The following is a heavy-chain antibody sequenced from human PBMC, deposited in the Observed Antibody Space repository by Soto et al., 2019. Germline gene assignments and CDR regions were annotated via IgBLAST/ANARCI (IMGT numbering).Heavy chain of an antibody. D-gene: IGHD6-13*01. CDR2: ISHTGTT. V-gene: IGHV4-4*02. CDR1: GDSISGSQW. Sequence: PSETLSLTCAVSGDSISGSQWWSWVRLPPGKGLEWIGEISHTGTTNYNPSLKSRVTMSVDKPKNQFSLNLTSVTAADTAVYYCARVGSSSPDSIYDFIFDYWGQGTLVTVSS. J-gene: IGHJ4*02. CDR3: ARVGSSSPDSIYDFIFDY.